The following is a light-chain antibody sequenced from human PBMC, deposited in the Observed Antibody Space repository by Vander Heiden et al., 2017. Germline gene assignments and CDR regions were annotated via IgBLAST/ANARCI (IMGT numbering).Light chain of an antibody. Sequence: EIVSTQSPATLSLSPGERATLSCRASQSVSSYLAWCQQKPGQAPRLLIYDASTRAAGVPARFSGSGSGTDFTLTISSLEPEDFAVYYCQQRYNWPPLTFGGGTKVEIK. J-gene: IGKJ4*01. CDR3: QQRYNWPPLT. CDR2: DAS. V-gene: IGKV3-11*01. CDR1: QSVSSY.